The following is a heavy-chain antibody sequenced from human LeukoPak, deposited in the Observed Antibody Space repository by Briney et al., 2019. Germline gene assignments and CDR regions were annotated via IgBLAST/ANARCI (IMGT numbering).Heavy chain of an antibody. CDR2: ISGSGSST. D-gene: IGHD3-22*01. CDR1: GFTFSSYA. Sequence: GGSLRLSCAASGFTFSSYAMNWVRQAPGKGLERVSTISGSGSSTYYADSVKGRFTISRDNSKNTLYLQMNSLRAEDTAVYHCAKGRYYYDNSDAFEIWGQGTMVTVSS. CDR3: AKGRYYYDNSDAFEI. V-gene: IGHV3-23*01. J-gene: IGHJ3*02.